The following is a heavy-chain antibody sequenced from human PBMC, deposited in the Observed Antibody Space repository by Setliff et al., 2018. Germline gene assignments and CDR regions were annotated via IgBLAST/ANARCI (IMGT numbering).Heavy chain of an antibody. CDR1: GFTFDDYG. D-gene: IGHD3-22*01. CDR3: ARDPYYYDSSGCSY. Sequence: PGGSLRLSCAASGFTFDDYGMSWVRQAPGKGLEWVSGINWNGGSTGYADSVKGRFTISRDNAKNSLYLQMNSLRAEDTALYYCARDPYYYDSSGCSYWGQGTLVTVSS. J-gene: IGHJ4*02. V-gene: IGHV3-20*04. CDR2: INWNGGST.